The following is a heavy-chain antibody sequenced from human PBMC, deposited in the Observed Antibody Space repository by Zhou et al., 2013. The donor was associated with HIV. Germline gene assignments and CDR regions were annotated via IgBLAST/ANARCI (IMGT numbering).Heavy chain of an antibody. D-gene: IGHD2-2*01. J-gene: IGHJ4*02. CDR3: VRERIHCSTTSCYFDY. Sequence: QVQLVQSGAEVKRPGASVKVSCKASGYTLTSSDIHWVRQATGQGFEWMAYMNPNSGKTHYSQKFQDRLTLTRNTSINTAYMEVSSLRSEDTAVYYCVRERIHCSTTSCYFDYWGQGTLVTVSS. CDR1: GYTLTSSD. CDR2: MNPNSGKT. V-gene: IGHV1-8*01.